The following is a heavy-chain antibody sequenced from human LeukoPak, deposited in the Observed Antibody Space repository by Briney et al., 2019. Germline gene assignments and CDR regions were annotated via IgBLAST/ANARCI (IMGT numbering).Heavy chain of an antibody. V-gene: IGHV1-2*06. CDR2: INPNSGGT. CDR1: GYTFTGYY. D-gene: IGHD3-22*01. J-gene: IGHJ4*02. Sequence: ASVTVSCKASGYTFTGYYMHWVRQAPGQGLEWMGRINPNSGGTSYAQKFQGRVTMTRDTSISTAYMELSRLRSDDTAVYYCARDPFDYYDSSGYLDYWGQGTLVTVSS. CDR3: ARDPFDYYDSSGYLDY.